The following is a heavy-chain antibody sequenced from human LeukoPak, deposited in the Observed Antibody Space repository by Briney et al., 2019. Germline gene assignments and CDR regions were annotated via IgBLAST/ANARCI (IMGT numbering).Heavy chain of an antibody. CDR1: GGSFSGYY. J-gene: IGHJ5*02. V-gene: IGHV4-34*01. CDR3: ARVKGQDTAP. CDR2: INHSGST. D-gene: IGHD5-18*01. Sequence: SETLSLTCAVYGGSFSGYYWSSIRQPPGKGLEWIGEINHSGSTNYNPSLKSRVTISVDTSKNQFSLKLSSVTAADTAVYYCARVKGQDTAPWGQGTLVTVSS.